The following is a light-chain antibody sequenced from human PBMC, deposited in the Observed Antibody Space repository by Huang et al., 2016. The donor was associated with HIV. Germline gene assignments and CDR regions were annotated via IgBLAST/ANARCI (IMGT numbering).Light chain of an antibody. Sequence: EIVMTQSPASLSVSTGERTTLSCRASQSVSSNIAWYQQKPGLTPRLLIHGASTRATDVPVRFSGSGSGTEFTLTISGLQSEDSAVYYCQQYKTWPQTFGQGTKVEIK. V-gene: IGKV3-15*01. CDR1: QSVSSN. CDR2: GAS. CDR3: QQYKTWPQT. J-gene: IGKJ1*01.